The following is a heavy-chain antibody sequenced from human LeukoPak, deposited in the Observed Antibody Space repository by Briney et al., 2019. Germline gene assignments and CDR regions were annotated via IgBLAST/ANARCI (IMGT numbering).Heavy chain of an antibody. CDR2: ISYDGNKK. CDR1: GLTFSSYG. V-gene: IGHV3-30*18. J-gene: IGHJ2*01. Sequence: GRSLRLSCAASGLTFSSYGMHWVRQAPGKGLEWVAVISYDGNKKYYADSVKGRFTISRDHSKNTLYLQMNSLRAEDTAVYYCAKDRGFPGFGESYNFDYWGRGTLVTVSS. CDR3: AKDRGFPGFGESYNFDY. D-gene: IGHD3-10*01.